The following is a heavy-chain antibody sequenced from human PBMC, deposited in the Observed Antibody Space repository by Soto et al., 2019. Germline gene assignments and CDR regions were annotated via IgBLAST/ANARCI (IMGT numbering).Heavy chain of an antibody. CDR3: ARGPGYYFDY. V-gene: IGHV3-64*01. Sequence: GGSMILSCAASGFNFSSYAMHWVRQAPGKGLEYVSAISSNEGSTYYANSVKGRFTISRDNSKNTLYLQMGSLRAEDMAVYYCARGPGYYFDYWGQGTLVTVSS. CDR1: GFNFSSYA. CDR2: ISSNEGST. J-gene: IGHJ4*02.